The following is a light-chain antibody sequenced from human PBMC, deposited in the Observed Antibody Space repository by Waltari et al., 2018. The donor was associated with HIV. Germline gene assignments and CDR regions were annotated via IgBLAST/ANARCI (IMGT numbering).Light chain of an antibody. CDR1: SANIGNHY. Sequence: QSVLTQPPSVSAAPGQKVTISCSGSSANIGNHYVYWYQQLPETAPKLLIKRNRQRPSGVPDRFSGSKSGTSASLAVSGLRSEDEGDYYCAAWDDGLSGVVFGGGTKLTVL. CDR2: RNR. V-gene: IGLV1-47*01. J-gene: IGLJ2*01. CDR3: AAWDDGLSGVV.